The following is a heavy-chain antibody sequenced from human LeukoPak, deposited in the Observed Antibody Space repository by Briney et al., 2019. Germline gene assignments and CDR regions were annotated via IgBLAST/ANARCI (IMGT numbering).Heavy chain of an antibody. CDR1: GGSISSSSYY. CDR3: ATMPHAWWLQRHYYYMDV. J-gene: IGHJ6*03. CDR2: IYYSGST. Sequence: PSETLSLTCTVSGGSISSSSYYWGWIRQPPGKGLEWIGSIYYSGSTYYNPSLKSRVTISVDTSKNQFSLKLSSVTAADTAVYYCATMPHAWWLQRHYYYMDVWGKGTTVTVSS. V-gene: IGHV4-39*07. D-gene: IGHD5-24*01.